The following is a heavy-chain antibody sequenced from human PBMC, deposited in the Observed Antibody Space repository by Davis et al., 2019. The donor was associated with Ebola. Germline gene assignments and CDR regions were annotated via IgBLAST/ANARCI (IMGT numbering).Heavy chain of an antibody. Sequence: AASVKVSCKASGYTFTRYCIPWVQQAPGQGLEWMGWISAYNGNIKYAQKFQGRVTMTTDTSTSTAYMELRNLRSEDTAVYYCARDTGMVTGYYEDVWGQGTTVTVSS. CDR1: GYTFTRYC. CDR2: ISAYNGNI. J-gene: IGHJ6*03. D-gene: IGHD3-10*01. V-gene: IGHV1-18*01. CDR3: ARDTGMVTGYYEDV.